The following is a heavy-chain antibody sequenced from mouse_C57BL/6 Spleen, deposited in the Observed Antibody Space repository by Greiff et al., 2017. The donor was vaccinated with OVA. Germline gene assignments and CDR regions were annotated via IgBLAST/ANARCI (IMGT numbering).Heavy chain of an antibody. CDR1: GYTFTSYD. D-gene: IGHD1-1*01. V-gene: IGHV1-85*01. CDR2: LYPRDGST. CDR3: ARSGFTTVVEGFDY. J-gene: IGHJ2*01. Sequence: VKLQESGPELVKPGASVKLSCKASGYTFTSYDINWVKQRPGQGLEWIGWLYPRDGSTKYNEKFKGKTTLTVDTSSSKAYMELHSLTSEDSAVYFCARSGFTTVVEGFDYWGQGTTLTVSS.